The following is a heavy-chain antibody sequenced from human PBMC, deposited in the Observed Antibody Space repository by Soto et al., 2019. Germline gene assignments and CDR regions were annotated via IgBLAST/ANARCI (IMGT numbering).Heavy chain of an antibody. J-gene: IGHJ6*02. V-gene: IGHV3-30*03. CDR1: GFTFSSYG. Sequence: GGSLRLSCAASGFTFSSYGMHWVRQAPGKGLEWVAVISYDGSNKYYAASVKGRFTISRDDSKNTAYLQMNSLKTEGTAVYYCTSQKTVYYDSSGYSRWYYYGMDVWGQGTTVTVSS. CDR2: ISYDGSNK. CDR3: TSQKTVYYDSSGYSRWYYYGMDV. D-gene: IGHD3-22*01.